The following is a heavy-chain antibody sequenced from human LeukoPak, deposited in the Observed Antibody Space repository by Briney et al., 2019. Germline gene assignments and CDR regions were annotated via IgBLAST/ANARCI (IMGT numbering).Heavy chain of an antibody. CDR3: ARGARDGPTRD. V-gene: IGHV1-8*03. CDR1: GYTFTSFD. CDR2: VNPHSGDT. J-gene: IGHJ4*02. D-gene: IGHD5-24*01. Sequence: ASVKVSCKASGYTFTSFDINWVRQAPGQGLEWMGWVNPHSGDTVYAPKFQDRVTITRNTSISTTYMELSTLRSDDSAVYYCARGARDGPTRDWGQGTLATVSS.